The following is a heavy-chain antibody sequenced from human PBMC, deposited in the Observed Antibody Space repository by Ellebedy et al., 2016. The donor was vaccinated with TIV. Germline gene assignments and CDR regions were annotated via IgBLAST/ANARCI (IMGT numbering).Heavy chain of an antibody. CDR1: GFTFSSYA. D-gene: IGHD3-22*01. Sequence: GESLKISCAASGFTFSSYAMSWVRQAPGKGLEWVSAISGSGGSTYYADSVKGRFTISRDNSKNTLYLQMNSLRAEDTAVYYCARDHYDSGGYAVDYWGQGTLVTVSS. CDR3: ARDHYDSGGYAVDY. J-gene: IGHJ4*02. V-gene: IGHV3-23*01. CDR2: ISGSGGST.